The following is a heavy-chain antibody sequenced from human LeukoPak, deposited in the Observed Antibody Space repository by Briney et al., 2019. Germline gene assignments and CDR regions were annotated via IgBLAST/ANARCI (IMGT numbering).Heavy chain of an antibody. CDR2: IYYSGST. CDR1: GGSISSSSYY. CDR3: TRRAQGRITMVRGVYNWFDP. Sequence: PSETLSLTCTVSGGSISSSSYYWGWIRQPPGKGLEWIGSIYYSGSTYYNPSLKSRVTISVDTSKNQFSLKLSSVTAADTAVYYCTRRAQGRITMVRGVYNWFDPWGQGTLVTVSS. V-gene: IGHV4-39*01. D-gene: IGHD3-10*01. J-gene: IGHJ5*02.